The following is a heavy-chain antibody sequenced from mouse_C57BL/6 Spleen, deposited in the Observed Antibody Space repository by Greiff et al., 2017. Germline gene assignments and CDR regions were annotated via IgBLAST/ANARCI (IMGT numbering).Heavy chain of an antibody. CDR1: GYTFTSYW. V-gene: IGHV1-64*01. D-gene: IGHD1-1*01. J-gene: IGHJ2*01. Sequence: VQLQQPGAELVKPGASVKLSCKASGYTFTSYWMHWVKQRPGQGLEWIGMIHPNSGSTNYNEKFKSKATLTVDKSSSTAYMQLSSRTSEDSAVYYCGSDYYGSSDYWGQGTTLTVSS. CDR2: IHPNSGST. CDR3: GSDYYGSSDY.